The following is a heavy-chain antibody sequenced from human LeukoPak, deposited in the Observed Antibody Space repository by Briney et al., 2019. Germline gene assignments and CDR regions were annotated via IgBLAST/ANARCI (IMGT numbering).Heavy chain of an antibody. Sequence: SETLSLTCTVSGGSISNYYWSWIRQPPGKGLEWIGYIYYSGSTNYNPSLTSRVTISVDTSKNQFSLKLSSVTAADTALYYCARAGWIHGWFDPWGQGTLVTVSS. J-gene: IGHJ5*02. V-gene: IGHV4-59*01. CDR3: ARAGWIHGWFDP. CDR1: GGSISNYY. D-gene: IGHD6-19*01. CDR2: IYYSGST.